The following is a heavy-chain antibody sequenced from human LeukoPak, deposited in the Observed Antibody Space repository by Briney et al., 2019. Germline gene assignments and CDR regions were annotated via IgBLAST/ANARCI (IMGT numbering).Heavy chain of an antibody. Sequence: GASVKVSCKASGYTFTGYYMHWVRQAPGQGLEWMGWINPNSGGTNYAQKFQGRVTMTRDTSISTAYMELSRLRSDDTAVYYCARVPRIAVAGTNYYYYYMDVWGKGTTVTVSS. CDR1: GYTFTGYY. V-gene: IGHV1-2*02. D-gene: IGHD6-19*01. J-gene: IGHJ6*03. CDR2: INPNSGGT. CDR3: ARVPRIAVAGTNYYYYYMDV.